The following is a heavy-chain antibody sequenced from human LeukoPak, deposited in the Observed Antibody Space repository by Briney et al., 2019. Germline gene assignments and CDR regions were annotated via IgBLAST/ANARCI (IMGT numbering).Heavy chain of an antibody. CDR2: IYSGGST. CDR3: AMIAVAGVNFDY. V-gene: IGHV3-53*01. J-gene: IGHJ4*02. D-gene: IGHD6-19*01. Sequence: GGSLRLSCAASGLTVSSNYMSWVRQAPGKGLEWVSVIYSGGSTYYADSVKGRFTISRDNSKNTLYLQMNSLRAEDTAVYYCAMIAVAGVNFDYWGQGTLVTVSS. CDR1: GLTVSSNY.